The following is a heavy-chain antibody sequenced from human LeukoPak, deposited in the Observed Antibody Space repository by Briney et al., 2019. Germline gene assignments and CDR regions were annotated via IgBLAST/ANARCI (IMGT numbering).Heavy chain of an antibody. D-gene: IGHD6-25*01. V-gene: IGHV1-69*13. CDR3: ARMKSRYFDY. CDR2: IIPSFGTA. Sequence: SVKLSCNATGASFSSYAISWVRLRPGPGLEWMGWIIPSFGTANYAQMFQRIVTITADETTSTAYRELSSLRSDDTAVYYCARMKSRYFDYWGQGTLVTVSS. J-gene: IGHJ4*02. CDR1: GASFSSYA.